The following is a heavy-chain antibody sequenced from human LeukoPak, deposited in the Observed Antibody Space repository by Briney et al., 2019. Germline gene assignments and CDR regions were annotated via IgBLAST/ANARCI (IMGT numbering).Heavy chain of an antibody. CDR1: GFTFSDYY. Sequence: PGGSLRLSCAASGFTFSDYYMSWIRQAPGKGLEWVSYISSSGSAIYYADSVKGRFTISRDNAKNSLYLQMNALRPEDTAVYYCARDGAARLLRYYYYMDVWGKGTTVTVS. V-gene: IGHV3-11*04. J-gene: IGHJ6*03. CDR2: ISSSGSAI. CDR3: ARDGAARLLRYYYYMDV. D-gene: IGHD6-6*01.